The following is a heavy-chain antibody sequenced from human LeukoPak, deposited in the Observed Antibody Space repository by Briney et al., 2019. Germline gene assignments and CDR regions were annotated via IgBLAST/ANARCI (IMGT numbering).Heavy chain of an antibody. D-gene: IGHD5-18*01. CDR1: GFTFSSYS. CDR2: ISSSSSYI. V-gene: IGHV3-21*01. Sequence: PGGSLRLSCAASGFTFSSYSMNWVRQAPGKGLEWVSSISSSSSYIYYADSVKGRFTISRDNAKNSLYLQMNSLRVEDTAVYYCASKGSGYSYGDSDYWGQGTLVTVSS. CDR3: ASKGSGYSYGDSDY. J-gene: IGHJ4*02.